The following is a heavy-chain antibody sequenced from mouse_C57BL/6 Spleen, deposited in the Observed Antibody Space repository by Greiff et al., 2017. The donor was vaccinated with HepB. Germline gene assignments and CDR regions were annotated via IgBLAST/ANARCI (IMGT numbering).Heavy chain of an antibody. Sequence: VQLQQSGAELARPGASVKMSCKASGYTFTSYTMHWVKQRPGQGLEWIGYINPSSGYTKYNQKFKDKATLTADKSSRTAYMQLSSLTSEDSAVYYCAGDVGAWFAYWGQGTLVTVSA. CDR3: AGDVGAWFAY. CDR2: INPSSGYT. CDR1: GYTFTSYT. J-gene: IGHJ3*01. V-gene: IGHV1-4*01.